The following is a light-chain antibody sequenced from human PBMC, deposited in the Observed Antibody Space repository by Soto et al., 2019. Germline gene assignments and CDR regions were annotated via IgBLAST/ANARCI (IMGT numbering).Light chain of an antibody. CDR2: GAS. V-gene: IGKV3-15*01. CDR1: QSVNSN. Sequence: EVVLTQSPATLSVSPGERATLSCRASQSVNSNLAWYQQKPGQAPRLLIHGASTRATGFPARFSGSGSGTDFTLTISSLQSEDFALYYCQQYGNSPITFGQGTRLEIK. CDR3: QQYGNSPIT. J-gene: IGKJ5*01.